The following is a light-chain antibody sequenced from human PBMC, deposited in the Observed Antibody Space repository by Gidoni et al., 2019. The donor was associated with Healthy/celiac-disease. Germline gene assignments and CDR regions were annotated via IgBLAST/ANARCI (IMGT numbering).Light chain of an antibody. Sequence: SYVLTQPPSVSVAPGQTARITCGGNNIGRKSVHWYQQKPGQAPVLVVYDDSDRPSGLPERFSGSNSGNTATLTISRVEAGDEADYYCQVWDSSSDHVVFGGGTKLTVL. CDR3: QVWDSSSDHVV. CDR1: NIGRKS. V-gene: IGLV3-21*02. J-gene: IGLJ2*01. CDR2: DDS.